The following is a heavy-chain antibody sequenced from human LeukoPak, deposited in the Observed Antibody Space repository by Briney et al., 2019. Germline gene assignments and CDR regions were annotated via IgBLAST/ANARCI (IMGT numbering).Heavy chain of an antibody. J-gene: IGHJ6*03. D-gene: IGHD6-13*01. CDR3: ARGGASSSWYKVYYMDV. CDR1: GYTFTSYG. CDR2: ISAYNGNT. V-gene: IGHV1-18*01. Sequence: ASVKVSCKASGYTFTSYGISWVRQAPGQGLEWMGWISAYNGNTNYAQKLQGRVTMTTDTSTSTAYMELRSLRSDDTAVYYCARGGASSSWYKVYYMDVWGKGTTVTVSS.